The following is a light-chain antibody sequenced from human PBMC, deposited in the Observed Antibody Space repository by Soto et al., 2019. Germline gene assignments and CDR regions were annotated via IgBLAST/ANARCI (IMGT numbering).Light chain of an antibody. CDR1: SSNIGAGYD. CDR3: QSFDTNLGGAV. Sequence: QSVLTQPPSASGAPGQRVTISCSGTSSNIGAGYDVHWYHQLPGTAPKLLIFGNNNRPSGVPARFSASRSGTSASLAITGLQAEDEADYYCQSFDTNLGGAVFGGGTKVTVL. J-gene: IGLJ3*02. V-gene: IGLV1-40*01. CDR2: GNN.